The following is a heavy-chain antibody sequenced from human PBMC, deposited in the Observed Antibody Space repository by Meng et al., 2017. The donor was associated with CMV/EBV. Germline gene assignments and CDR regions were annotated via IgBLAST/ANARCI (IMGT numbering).Heavy chain of an antibody. CDR1: GFTFSSYA. Sequence: GGSLRLSCAASGFTFSSYAMHWVRQAPGKGLEWVAVISYDGSNKYYADSVKGRFTISRDNSKNTLHLQMNSLRAEDTAVYYCARDGARYCSSTSCYLNYYYGMDVWGQGTTVTVSS. D-gene: IGHD2-2*01. CDR3: ARDGARYCSSTSCYLNYYYGMDV. J-gene: IGHJ6*02. CDR2: ISYDGSNK. V-gene: IGHV3-30-3*01.